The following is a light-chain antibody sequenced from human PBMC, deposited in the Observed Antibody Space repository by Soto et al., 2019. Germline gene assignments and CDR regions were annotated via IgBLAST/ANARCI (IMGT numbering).Light chain of an antibody. CDR3: QKYSNAPFT. Sequence: DIQMTQSPSSLSASVGDRVTITCRASQGIRDYLGWYQQKPGKVPKLLIYAASTLQSGVPSRFSGSGSGTDFTLTISSLQPEDVATYYCQKYSNAPFTFGPGTKVDI. CDR1: QGIRDY. CDR2: AAS. J-gene: IGKJ3*01. V-gene: IGKV1-27*01.